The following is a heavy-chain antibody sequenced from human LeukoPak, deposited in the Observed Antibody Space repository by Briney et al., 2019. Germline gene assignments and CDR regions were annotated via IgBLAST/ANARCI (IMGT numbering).Heavy chain of an antibody. Sequence: KSSETLSLTCTVSGGSISSYYWSWIRQPPGKGLEWIGYIYYSGSTNYNPSLKSRVTISVGTSKNQFSLKLSSVTAADTAVYYCARAIQASYYYDSSGYYYPWGQGTLVTVSS. CDR2: IYYSGST. CDR3: ARAIQASYYYDSSGYYYP. D-gene: IGHD3-22*01. J-gene: IGHJ5*02. V-gene: IGHV4-59*01. CDR1: GGSISSYY.